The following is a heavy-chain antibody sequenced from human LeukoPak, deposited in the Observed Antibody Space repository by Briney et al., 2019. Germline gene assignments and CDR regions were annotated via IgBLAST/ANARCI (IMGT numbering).Heavy chain of an antibody. J-gene: IGHJ3*02. CDR2: FDPEDGET. CDR1: GYTLTELS. CDR3: AKTHYGGKDGAFDI. V-gene: IGHV1-24*01. D-gene: IGHD4-23*01. Sequence: ASVKVSCKVSGYTLTELSMHWVRQAPGKGLEWMGGFDPEDGETIYAQKFQGRVTMTEDTSTDTAYMELSSLRSEDTAVYYCAKTHYGGKDGAFDIWGQGTMVTVSS.